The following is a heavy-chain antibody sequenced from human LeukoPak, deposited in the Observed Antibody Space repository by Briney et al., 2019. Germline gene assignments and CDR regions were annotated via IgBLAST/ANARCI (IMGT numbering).Heavy chain of an antibody. CDR2: IYSGGSP. D-gene: IGHD4-11*01. Sequence: GGSLRLSCAASGFIVSANYMNWVRQAPGKGLEWVSVIYSGGSPFYADSVKGRFTISRDNSKNTVYLQMNSLRVEDTAVYYCARGRQCDFWGQGTLFTVSS. CDR1: GFIVSANY. J-gene: IGHJ4*02. V-gene: IGHV3-53*01. CDR3: ARGRQCDF.